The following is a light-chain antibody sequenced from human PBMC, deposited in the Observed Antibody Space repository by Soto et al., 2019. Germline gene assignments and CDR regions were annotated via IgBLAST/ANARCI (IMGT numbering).Light chain of an antibody. CDR1: SSDVGSYNR. CDR2: EVS. CDR3: SSYTSSSTRAVV. J-gene: IGLJ2*01. V-gene: IGLV2-18*02. Sequence: QSALTQPPSVSGSPGQSVTISCTGTSSDVGSYNRVSWYQQPPGTAPKLMIYEVSNRPSGVPDRFSGSKSGNTASLTISGLQAEDEADYYCSSYTSSSTRAVVFGGGTKLTVL.